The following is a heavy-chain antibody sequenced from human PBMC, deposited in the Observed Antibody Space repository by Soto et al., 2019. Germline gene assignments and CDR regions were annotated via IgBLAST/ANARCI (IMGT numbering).Heavy chain of an antibody. CDR1: GGSISSYY. J-gene: IGHJ6*03. V-gene: IGHV4-59*01. CDR3: ARQRVVPSARYYYYYMDV. Sequence: QVQLQESGPGLVKPSETLSLTCTVSGGSISSYYWSWIRQPPGKGLEWIGYIYSSGSTNYNPSLESRVNLPVDTSKTQFSLKLRSVTAADTAVYDCARQRVVPSARYYYYYMDVWGKWTTVTVSS. D-gene: IGHD2-2*01. CDR2: IYSSGST.